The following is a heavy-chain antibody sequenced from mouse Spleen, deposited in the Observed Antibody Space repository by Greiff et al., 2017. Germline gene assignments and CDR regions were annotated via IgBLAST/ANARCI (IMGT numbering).Heavy chain of an antibody. CDR3: ARANWDGWFAY. CDR1: GYSITSGYY. Sequence: EVQLQQSGPGLVKPSQSLSLTCSVTGYSITSGYYWNWIRQFPGNKLEWMGYISYDGSNNYNPSLKNRISITRDTSKNQFFLKLNSVTTEDTATYYCARANWDGWFAYWGQGTLVTVSA. D-gene: IGHD4-1*01. J-gene: IGHJ3*01. V-gene: IGHV3-6*01. CDR2: ISYDGSN.